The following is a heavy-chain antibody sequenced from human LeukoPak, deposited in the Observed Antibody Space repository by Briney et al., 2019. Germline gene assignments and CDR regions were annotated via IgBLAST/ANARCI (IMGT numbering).Heavy chain of an antibody. V-gene: IGHV4-59*01. J-gene: IGHJ4*02. Sequence: SETLSLTCTVSGGSISSYYWSWIRQPPGKGLEWIGYIYYSGSTNYNPSPKSRVTISVDTSKNQFSLKLSSVTAADTAVYYCARESPMTSTSSFPDYWGQGTLVTVSS. CDR1: GGSISSYY. D-gene: IGHD2-21*02. CDR2: IYYSGST. CDR3: ARESPMTSTSSFPDY.